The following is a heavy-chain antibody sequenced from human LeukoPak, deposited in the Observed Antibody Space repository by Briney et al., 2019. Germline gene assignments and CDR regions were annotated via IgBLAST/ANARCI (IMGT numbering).Heavy chain of an antibody. CDR2: ISSNGGST. CDR1: GFTFRVSV. Sequence: PGGSLRLSCAASGFTFRVSVMHWVRQAPGKGLEYVSVISSNGGSTSYANSVKGRFTISRDNSKNTLYLQMGSLRAEDMAVYYCARDLSGGGLDYWGQGALVTVSS. J-gene: IGHJ4*02. V-gene: IGHV3-64*01. CDR3: ARDLSGGGLDY. D-gene: IGHD3-10*01.